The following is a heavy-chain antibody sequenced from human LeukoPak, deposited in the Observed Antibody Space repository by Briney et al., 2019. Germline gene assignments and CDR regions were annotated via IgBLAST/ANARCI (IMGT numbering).Heavy chain of an antibody. D-gene: IGHD3-10*01. CDR2: INSDGSST. CDR3: AREYGSGSYDY. CDR1: GFTLSRHW. Sequence: GGSLRLSCAASGFTLSRHWMHWVRQAPGKGLVWVSRINSDGSSTSYADSVKGRFTISTDNAKNMLYLQMNSLRAEDTAVYYCAREYGSGSYDYWGQGTLVTVSS. J-gene: IGHJ4*02. V-gene: IGHV3-74*01.